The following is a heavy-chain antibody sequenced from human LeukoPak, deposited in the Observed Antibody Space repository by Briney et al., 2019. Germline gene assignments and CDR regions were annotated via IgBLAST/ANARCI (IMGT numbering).Heavy chain of an antibody. CDR2: VSYLGDDQ. Sequence: GGSLRLSCAASRFTFSSYGIHWVRQSPGKGLEWVAVVSYLGDDQFYAESVKGRFTISRDSSKKTVFLQMNSLRGEDTAVYYCAKDRSSGPHYYYGMDVWGRGTTVIVSS. J-gene: IGHJ6*02. CDR1: RFTFSSYG. CDR3: AKDRSSGPHYYYGMDV. V-gene: IGHV3-30*18. D-gene: IGHD3-22*01.